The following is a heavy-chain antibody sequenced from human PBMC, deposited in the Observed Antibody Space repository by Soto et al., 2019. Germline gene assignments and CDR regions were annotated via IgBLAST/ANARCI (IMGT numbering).Heavy chain of an antibody. CDR1: GGTFSSYA. D-gene: IGHD3-10*01. J-gene: IGHJ2*01. Sequence: QVQLVQSGAEVKKPGSSVKVSCKASGGTFSSYAISWVRQAPGQGLEWMGGIIPIFGTANYAQKFQGRVTITADESTSTAYMELSSLRSEDTAVYYCASTPRRVRGVPGWYFDLWGRGTLFTVSS. CDR2: IIPIFGTA. CDR3: ASTPRRVRGVPGWYFDL. V-gene: IGHV1-69*01.